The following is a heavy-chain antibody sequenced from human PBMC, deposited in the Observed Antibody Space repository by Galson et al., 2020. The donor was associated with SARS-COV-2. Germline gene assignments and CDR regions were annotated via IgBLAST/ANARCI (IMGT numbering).Heavy chain of an antibody. D-gene: IGHD1-26*01. CDR3: ARPYSGSYYCIDY. V-gene: IGHV3-30-3*01. CDR2: ISYDGSKK. CDR1: GFTFSSYA. J-gene: IGHJ4*02. Sequence: GESLKISCAASGFTFSSYAMHWVRQAPGKGLEWVAVISYDGSKKYYADSVKGRFTISRDNSKNTLYLQMNSLRDEDTAVYYCARPYSGSYYCIDYWCQGTLVTVSS.